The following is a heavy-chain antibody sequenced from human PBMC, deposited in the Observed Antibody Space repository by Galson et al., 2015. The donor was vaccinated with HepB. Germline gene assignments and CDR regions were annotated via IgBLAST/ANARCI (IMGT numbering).Heavy chain of an antibody. J-gene: IGHJ5*02. D-gene: IGHD6-13*01. V-gene: IGHV3-33*08. CDR3: ARGMESSSWKSSGWFDP. Sequence: SLRLSCAASGFTFSSYGMHWVRQAPGKGLEWVAVIWYDGSNKYYADSVKGRFTISRDNSKNTLYLQMNSLRAEGTAVYYCARGMESSSWKSSGWFDPWGQGTLVTVSS. CDR1: GFTFSSYG. CDR2: IWYDGSNK.